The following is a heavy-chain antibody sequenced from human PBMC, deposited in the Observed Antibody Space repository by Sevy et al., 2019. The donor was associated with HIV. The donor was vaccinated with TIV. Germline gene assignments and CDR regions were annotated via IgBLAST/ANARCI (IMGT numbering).Heavy chain of an antibody. J-gene: IGHJ5*01. Sequence: LSLTCAASGFSFSIYWMSWVRQAPGKGLEWVASTKEDGSERKYVDSVKGRFIISRDNAKNALYLQMNSLRAEDTAVYYCVRDFDKDDSGYSDWFDSWGQGTLVTVSS. CDR1: GFSFSIYW. CDR2: TKEDGSER. D-gene: IGHD3-22*01. V-gene: IGHV3-7*01. CDR3: VRDFDKDDSGYSDWFDS.